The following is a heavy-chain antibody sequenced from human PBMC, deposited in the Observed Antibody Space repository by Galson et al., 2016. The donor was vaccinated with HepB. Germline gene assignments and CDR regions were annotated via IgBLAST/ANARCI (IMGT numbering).Heavy chain of an antibody. CDR3: SRAYYDFWSGYRNNWFDP. V-gene: IGHV3-33*01. Sequence: SLRLSCAASGFTFSDYAMHWVRQAPGKGLEWVAVIWYDGSNKYYADSVKGRFIISRDNSKNTLSLQMNSLRAEETAVYYCSRAYYDFWSGYRNNWFDPWGQGTLVTVSS. D-gene: IGHD3-3*01. CDR1: GFTFSDYA. J-gene: IGHJ5*02. CDR2: IWYDGSNK.